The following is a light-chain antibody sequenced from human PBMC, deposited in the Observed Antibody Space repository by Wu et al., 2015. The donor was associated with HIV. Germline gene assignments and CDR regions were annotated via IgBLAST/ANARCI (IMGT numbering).Light chain of an antibody. Sequence: EIVMTQSPATLSVSPGERATLSRRASQSISNNLAWYHQKPGQAPRLLIYGASTRATGIPTRFSGSGSGTEFTLTIDSMQSEDFAVYYCQQYNNWPLTFGQGTKVEIK. CDR1: QSISNN. CDR3: QQYNNWPLT. CDR2: GAS. V-gene: IGKV3-15*01. J-gene: IGKJ1*01.